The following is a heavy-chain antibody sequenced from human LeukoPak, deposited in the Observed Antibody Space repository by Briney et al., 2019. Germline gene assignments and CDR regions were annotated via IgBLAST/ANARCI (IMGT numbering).Heavy chain of an antibody. D-gene: IGHD6-13*01. CDR1: GFTFSSYA. V-gene: IGHV3-30-3*01. Sequence: PGGSLRLSCAASGFTFSSYAMSWVRQAPGKGLEWVAVISYDGSNKYYADSVKGRFTISRDNSKNTLYLQMNSLRAEDTAVYYCAKSSGSWYDAFDIWGQGTMVTVSS. CDR3: AKSSGSWYDAFDI. CDR2: ISYDGSNK. J-gene: IGHJ3*02.